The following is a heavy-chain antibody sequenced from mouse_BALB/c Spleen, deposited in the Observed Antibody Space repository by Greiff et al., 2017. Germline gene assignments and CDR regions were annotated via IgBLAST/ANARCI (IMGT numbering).Heavy chain of an antibody. J-gene: IGHJ2*01. Sequence: VQLKESGAELVKPGASVKLSCTASGFNINDYYMHWVKQRPEQGLEWIGRIDPANGNTKYDPKFKGKATITADTSSNTAYLQLSSLTPEDTAVYDCARHLGPSYPYYCDYWGQGTTLTVSS. V-gene: IGHV14-3*02. D-gene: IGHD3-1*01. CDR3: ARHLGPSYPYYCDY. CDR2: IDPANGNT. CDR1: GFNINDYY.